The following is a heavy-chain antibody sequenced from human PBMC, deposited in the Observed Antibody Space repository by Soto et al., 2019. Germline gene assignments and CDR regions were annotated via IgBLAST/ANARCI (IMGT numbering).Heavy chain of an antibody. Sequence: GGSLILSCAASGFIFSSYTMHWVRQAPGTGLEWVGVITYDGSNQYYADSVKGRFTISRDNSRNMLFLQMNSLRPDDTAVYYCARAPSGSYPEFDYWGQGTLVTVSS. D-gene: IGHD1-26*01. CDR3: ARAPSGSYPEFDY. J-gene: IGHJ4*02. CDR1: GFIFSSYT. CDR2: ITYDGSNQ. V-gene: IGHV3-30-3*01.